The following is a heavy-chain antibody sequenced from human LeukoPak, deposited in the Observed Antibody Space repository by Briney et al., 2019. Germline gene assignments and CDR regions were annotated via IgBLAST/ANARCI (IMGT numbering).Heavy chain of an antibody. CDR1: GFTFTTSA. CDR3: AGGKYLWYSSGQLHFDY. D-gene: IGHD6-19*01. V-gene: IGHV1-58*02. Sequence: SVKVSCKASGFTFTTSAMQWVRQARGQRLEWIGWIVVGSGNTNYAQKFQERVTINRDMSTSTVYMELSNLRSEDTAVYYCAGGKYLWYSSGQLHFDYWGQGTLVTVSS. J-gene: IGHJ4*02. CDR2: IVVGSGNT.